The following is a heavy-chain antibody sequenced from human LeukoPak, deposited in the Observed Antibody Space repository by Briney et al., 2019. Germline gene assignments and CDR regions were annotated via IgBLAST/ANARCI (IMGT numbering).Heavy chain of an antibody. D-gene: IGHD6-13*01. J-gene: IGHJ4*02. CDR2: IWYGGSNK. Sequence: GRSLRLSCAASGFTFSSYGMHWVRQAPGKGLEWVAVIWYGGSNKYYADSVKGRFTISRDNSKNTLYLQMNSLRAEDTAVYYCAKVLYSSSWSSPGGLDYWGQGTLVTVSS. V-gene: IGHV3-30*18. CDR3: AKVLYSSSWSSPGGLDY. CDR1: GFTFSSYG.